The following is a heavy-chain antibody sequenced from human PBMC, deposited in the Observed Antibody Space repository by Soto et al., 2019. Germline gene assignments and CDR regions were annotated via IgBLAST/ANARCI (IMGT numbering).Heavy chain of an antibody. D-gene: IGHD1-7*01. CDR2: ISAYNGNT. J-gene: IGHJ6*02. CDR1: GYTFTSYG. V-gene: IGHV1-18*04. CDR3: ARRYNWNYGGDYYGMDV. Sequence: QVQLVQSGAEVKKPGASVKVSSKASGYTFTSYGISWVRQAPGQGLERMGWISAYNGNTNYAQKLQGRVNMTTDTSTSTAYMELRSLRSDNTAVYYCARRYNWNYGGDYYGMDVWGQGTTVTVSS.